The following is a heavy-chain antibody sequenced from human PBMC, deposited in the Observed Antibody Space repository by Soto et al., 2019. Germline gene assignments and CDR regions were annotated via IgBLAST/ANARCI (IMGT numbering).Heavy chain of an antibody. CDR3: AKRGVDTFGLSY. Sequence: EVQLVESGGGLVQPGGSLRLSCAVSGFTFSSFWLHWVRQAPGEGLVWVSRINTDGSSTSYADSVQGRFTISRDNAKNTLYRQMNSRGVEDTAMYYCAKRGVDTFGLSYWGQGTLVTVSS. J-gene: IGHJ4*02. D-gene: IGHD3-10*01. CDR2: INTDGSST. V-gene: IGHV3-74*01. CDR1: GFTFSSFW.